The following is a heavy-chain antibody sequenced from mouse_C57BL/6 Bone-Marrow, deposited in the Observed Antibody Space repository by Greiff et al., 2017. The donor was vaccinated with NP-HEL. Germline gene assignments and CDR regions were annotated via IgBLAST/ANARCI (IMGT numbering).Heavy chain of an antibody. CDR3: ARQVTTVVATGDY. V-gene: IGHV1-26*01. CDR2: INPNNGGT. D-gene: IGHD1-1*01. J-gene: IGHJ2*01. CDR1: GYTFTDYY. Sequence: EVKLQQSGPELVKPGASVKISCKASGYTFTDYYMNWVKQSHGKSLEWIGDINPNNGGTSYNQKFKGKATLTVDKSSSTAYMELRSLTSEDSAVYYCARQVTTVVATGDYWGQGTTLTVSS.